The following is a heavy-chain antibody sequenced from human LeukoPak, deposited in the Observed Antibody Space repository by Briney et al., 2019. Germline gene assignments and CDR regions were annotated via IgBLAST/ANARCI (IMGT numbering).Heavy chain of an antibody. D-gene: IGHD6-13*01. CDR2: INPNGGRT. J-gene: IGHJ4*02. CDR3: ARGFGQQLVRNDY. V-gene: IGHV1-46*01. Sequence: ASVKVSCKASGYTFTSYWMHWVRQAPGQGLEWLGVINPNGGRTTYTQSFQGRVTMTRDTSTTTVYMELSRLRSEDTAVYYCARGFGQQLVRNDYWGQGTLVTVSS. CDR1: GYTFTSYW.